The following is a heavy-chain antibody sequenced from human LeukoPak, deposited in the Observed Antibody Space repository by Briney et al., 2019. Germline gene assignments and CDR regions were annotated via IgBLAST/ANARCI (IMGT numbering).Heavy chain of an antibody. CDR2: INWNGGST. CDR1: GFTFDDYG. J-gene: IGHJ6*03. V-gene: IGHV3-20*04. CDR3: ARATRIAAVYMDV. D-gene: IGHD6-25*01. Sequence: RPGGSLRLFCAASGFTFDDYGMSWVRQAPGKGLEWVSGINWNGGSTGYADSVKGRFTISRDNAKNSLYLQMNSLRAKDTALYYCARATRIAAVYMDVWGKGTTVTVSS.